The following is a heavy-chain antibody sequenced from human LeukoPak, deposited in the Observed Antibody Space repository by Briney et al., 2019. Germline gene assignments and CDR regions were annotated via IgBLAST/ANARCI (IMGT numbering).Heavy chain of an antibody. J-gene: IGHJ4*02. Sequence: PGGSLRLSCAASGFTFSSYSMNWVRQAPGKGLEWVSYISSSSRTTYYADSVKGRFTISRDDAKNSLYLQMISLRADDTAVYYCARGSDFSDYWGQGTLVTVSS. CDR1: GFTFSSYS. V-gene: IGHV3-48*01. CDR3: ARGSDFSDY. D-gene: IGHD3-3*01. CDR2: ISSSSRTT.